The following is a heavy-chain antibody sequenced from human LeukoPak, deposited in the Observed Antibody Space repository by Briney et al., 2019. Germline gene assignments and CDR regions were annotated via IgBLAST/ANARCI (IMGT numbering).Heavy chain of an antibody. D-gene: IGHD1-26*01. V-gene: IGHV1-69*13. CDR3: ARVRGAFDI. CDR1: GGTFSSYA. Sequence: SVKVSCKASGGTFSSYAISWVRQAPGQGLEGMGGIIPIFGTANYAQKFQGRVTITADESTSTAYIEVSSLRYEDTAVYYCARVRGAFDIWGQGAMVTVSS. CDR2: IIPIFGTA. J-gene: IGHJ3*02.